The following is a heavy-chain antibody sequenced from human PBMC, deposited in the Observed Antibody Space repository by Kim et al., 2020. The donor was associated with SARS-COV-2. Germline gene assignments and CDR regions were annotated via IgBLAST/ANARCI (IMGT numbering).Heavy chain of an antibody. CDR3: SRVSGYFELVY. J-gene: IGHJ4*02. Sequence: SETLSLTCTVSGGSISSYYWSWIRQPPGKGLEWIGYIYYSGSIKYNPSLKSRVTISVDTSKNQFSLKLSSVTGADTAVFYCSRVSGYFELVYWCQGTLVT. CDR2: IYYSGSI. V-gene: IGHV4-59*01. D-gene: IGHD3-9*01. CDR1: GGSISSYY.